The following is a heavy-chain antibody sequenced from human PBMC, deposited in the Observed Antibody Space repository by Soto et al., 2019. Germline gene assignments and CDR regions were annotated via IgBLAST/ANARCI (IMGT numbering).Heavy chain of an antibody. CDR2: ISAYNGNT. V-gene: IGHV1-18*01. CDR1: GYTFTSYG. J-gene: IGHJ4*02. D-gene: IGHD6-13*01. Sequence: ASVKVSCKASGYTFTSYGISWVRQAPGQGLEWMAWISAYNGNTKYAQKVQGRVTMTTDTSTSTAYMEMNSLKTEDTAVYYCATAAVARSTLAYWSQGTLVTVSS. CDR3: ATAAVARSTLAY.